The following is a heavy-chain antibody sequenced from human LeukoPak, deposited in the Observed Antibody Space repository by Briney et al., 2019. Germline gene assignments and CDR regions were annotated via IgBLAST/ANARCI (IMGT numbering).Heavy chain of an antibody. J-gene: IGHJ3*02. CDR1: GFTLSSYA. CDR2: ISGSGGST. Sequence: GGSLRLSCAASGFTLSSYAMSWVRQAPGKGLEWVSAISGSGGSTYYADSVKGRFTISRDNSKNTLYLQMNSLRAEDTAVYYCAKGSQIQSYYDYVWGSYRSPVDAFDIWGQGTMVTVSS. CDR3: AKGSQIQSYYDYVWGSYRSPVDAFDI. D-gene: IGHD3-16*02. V-gene: IGHV3-23*01.